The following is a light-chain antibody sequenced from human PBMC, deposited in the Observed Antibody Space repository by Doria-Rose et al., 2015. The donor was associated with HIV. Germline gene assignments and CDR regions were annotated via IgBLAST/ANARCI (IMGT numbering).Light chain of an antibody. CDR2: RAS. CDR3: QQYSQWPPYT. CDR1: QGIGSD. J-gene: IGKJ2*01. Sequence: TQSPATLSVSPGERATLSCRASQGIGSDLAWYQQKPGQAPRLLIYRASIRATGIPPRFTGGGSGTEFTPTISSPQSEDFAVYFCQQYSQWPPYTFGQGTKLEVK. V-gene: IGKV3-15*01.